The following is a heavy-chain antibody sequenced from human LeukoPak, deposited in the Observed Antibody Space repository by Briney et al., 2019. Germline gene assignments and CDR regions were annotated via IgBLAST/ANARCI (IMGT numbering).Heavy chain of an antibody. CDR3: ARGGQDFSDYYYMDV. CDR1: GYTFTSYD. D-gene: IGHD3-3*01. J-gene: IGHJ6*03. CDR2: MNPNSGNT. Sequence: ASVKVSCKASGYTFTSYDINWVRQATGQGLEWMGWMNPNSGNTGYAQKFQGRVTITRNTSISTAYMELSSLRSEDTAVYYCARGGQDFSDYYYMDVWGKGTTVTVSS. V-gene: IGHV1-8*03.